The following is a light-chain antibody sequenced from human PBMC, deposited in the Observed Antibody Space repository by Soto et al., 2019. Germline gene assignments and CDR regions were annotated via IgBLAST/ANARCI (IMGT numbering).Light chain of an antibody. Sequence: QPASVSGSLGQSITLSCTGSGGDIGAYNYVSWYQQHPGKAPKLIIYGVTHRPSGVSSRFSASKSAYTASLTISALQAEDEADYYCSSFTTTYFYVFGPGTKVTVL. CDR1: GGDIGAYNY. CDR2: GVT. V-gene: IGLV2-14*01. CDR3: SSFTTTYFYV. J-gene: IGLJ1*01.